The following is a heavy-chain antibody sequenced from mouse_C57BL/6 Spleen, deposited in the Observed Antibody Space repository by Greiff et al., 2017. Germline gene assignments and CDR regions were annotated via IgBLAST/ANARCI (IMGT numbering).Heavy chain of an antibody. Sequence: EVQLQQSGAELVRPGASVTLSCTASGFNIKDYYMHWVKQRPEQGLEWIGRIDPEDGDTEYAPKFQGKATMTADTSSNTAYLQLSSLTSEDTAVYYWTTTTVVAPEAYWGQGTRVTVSA. V-gene: IGHV14-1*01. CDR1: GFNIKDYY. CDR3: TTTTVVAPEAY. D-gene: IGHD1-1*01. J-gene: IGHJ3*01. CDR2: IDPEDGDT.